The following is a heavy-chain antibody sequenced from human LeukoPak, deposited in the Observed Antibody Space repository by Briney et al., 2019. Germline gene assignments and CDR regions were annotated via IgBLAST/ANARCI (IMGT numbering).Heavy chain of an antibody. CDR1: GLTFSNAW. Sequence: PGGSLRLSCAASGLTFSNAWMSWVRQAPGEALEWVARIKRKTDGETTEYVAPVKGRFTISRDDSKNTVYLQLNSLKTEDTGVYYCATASSGLFYWGQGTLVTVSS. V-gene: IGHV3-15*01. J-gene: IGHJ4*02. CDR2: IKRKTDGETT. D-gene: IGHD3-16*01. CDR3: ATASSGLFY.